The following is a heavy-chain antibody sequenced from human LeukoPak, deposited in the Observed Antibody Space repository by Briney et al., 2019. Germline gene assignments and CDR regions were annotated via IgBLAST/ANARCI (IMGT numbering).Heavy chain of an antibody. V-gene: IGHV1-18*01. CDR1: GYTFTSYG. Sequence: ASVKVSCKASGYTFTSYGTSWVRQAPGQGLEWMGWISAYNGNTNYAQKLQGRVTMTTDSSTSTAYMELRSLRSDDTAVYYCARGGDYETYYYYGMDVWGQGTTVTVSS. J-gene: IGHJ6*02. D-gene: IGHD3-22*01. CDR3: ARGGDYETYYYYGMDV. CDR2: ISAYNGNT.